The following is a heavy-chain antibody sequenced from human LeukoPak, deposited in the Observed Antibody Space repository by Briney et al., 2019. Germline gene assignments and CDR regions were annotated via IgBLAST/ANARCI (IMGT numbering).Heavy chain of an antibody. D-gene: IGHD5-12*01. CDR3: ARDARLVAFDN. CDR1: GFTVSSNY. J-gene: IGHJ4*02. Sequence: GGSPRLSCAASGFTVSSNYMSWVHQAPGKGLEWVSIIYSGGSTFYADSVKGRFTISRDNSKNTLYLQMNSLRADDTAVYYCARDARLVAFDNWGQGTLVTVSS. V-gene: IGHV3-53*05. CDR2: IYSGGST.